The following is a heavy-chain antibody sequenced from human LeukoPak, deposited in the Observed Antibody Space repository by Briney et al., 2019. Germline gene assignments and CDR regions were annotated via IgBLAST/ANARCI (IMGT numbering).Heavy chain of an antibody. J-gene: IGHJ4*02. V-gene: IGHV4-34*01. Sequence: SETLSLTCAVYGGSFSGYYWSWIRQPPGKGLEWIGEINHSGSTNYNPSLKSRVTISVDTSKSQFSLKLSSVTAADTAVYCCARVSGIRLLLDWGQGTLVTVSS. CDR3: ARVSGIRLLLD. CDR1: GGSFSGYY. CDR2: INHSGST. D-gene: IGHD3-3*01.